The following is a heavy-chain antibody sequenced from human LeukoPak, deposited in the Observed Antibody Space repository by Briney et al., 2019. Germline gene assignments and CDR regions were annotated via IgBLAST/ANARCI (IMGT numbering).Heavy chain of an antibody. Sequence: GGSLRLSCAASGFTFRNYGMTWVRQAPGEGLEWVAVISGGGSYTNYADSVKGRFTISRDNSKNTLYLQMNSLRAEDTAVYYCAKDVSCTNGVCYKGWYFDLWGRGTLVTVSS. V-gene: IGHV3-23*01. D-gene: IGHD2-8*01. CDR1: GFTFRNYG. CDR2: ISGGGSYT. J-gene: IGHJ2*01. CDR3: AKDVSCTNGVCYKGWYFDL.